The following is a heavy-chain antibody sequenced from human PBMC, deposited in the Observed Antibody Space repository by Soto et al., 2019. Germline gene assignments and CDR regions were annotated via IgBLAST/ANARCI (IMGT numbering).Heavy chain of an antibody. CDR3: ARYPYHLLMVNAPNLYGMDV. V-gene: IGHV1-18*01. D-gene: IGHD2-8*01. Sequence: QVQLVQSGAEVKKPGASVKVSCKASGYTFTTYDISWVRQAPGQGLEWMGRISTYNGNTNYTQSLQGRLTMTTETSTTTAYMELRSQRSDDTAVYYCARYPYHLLMVNAPNLYGMDVWGQGTTVTVSS. CDR1: GYTFTTYD. J-gene: IGHJ6*02. CDR2: ISTYNGNT.